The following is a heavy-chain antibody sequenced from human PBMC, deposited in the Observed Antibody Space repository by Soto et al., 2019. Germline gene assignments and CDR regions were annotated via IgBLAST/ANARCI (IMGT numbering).Heavy chain of an antibody. D-gene: IGHD4-17*01. CDR3: VILPTVTTTSDY. V-gene: IGHV3-30*03. Sequence: QMQLVESGGGVVQPGGSLRLSCAVSGFSFTSFGIHWVRQAPGKGLEWVALISYDGRSKFYSDSVKGRFALSRDNSKKTVFLQMSSLRPDDTAVYYCVILPTVTTTSDYWGQGTLVTVSS. J-gene: IGHJ4*02. CDR2: ISYDGRSK. CDR1: GFSFTSFG.